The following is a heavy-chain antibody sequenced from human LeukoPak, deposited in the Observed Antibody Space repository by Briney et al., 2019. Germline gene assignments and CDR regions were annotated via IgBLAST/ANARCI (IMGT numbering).Heavy chain of an antibody. Sequence: GGSLRLSCAASEFSVGSNYMTWVRQAPGKGLEWVSYISSSSSTIYHADSVKGRFTISRDNSKNTLYLQMNSLRAEDTAVYYCARAAYCGGDCYPLAFDIWGQGTMVTVSS. CDR3: ARAAYCGGDCYPLAFDI. J-gene: IGHJ3*02. CDR1: EFSVGSNY. D-gene: IGHD2-21*02. V-gene: IGHV3-48*01. CDR2: ISSSSSTI.